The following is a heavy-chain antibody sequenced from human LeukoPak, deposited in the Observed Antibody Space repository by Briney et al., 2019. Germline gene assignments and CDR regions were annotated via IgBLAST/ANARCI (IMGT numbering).Heavy chain of an antibody. D-gene: IGHD3-3*01. CDR2: IYSGGST. J-gene: IGHJ3*02. V-gene: IGHV3-53*01. CDR1: GFTVSSNY. Sequence: GGSLRLSCAASGFTVSSNYMSWVRQAPGKGLEWVSVIYSGGSTYYADSVKGRFTISRDNSKNTLYLRMNSLRAEDTAVYYCARGGGDYDFWSGYYSGRAFAIWGQGTMVTVSS. CDR3: ARGGGDYDFWSGYYSGRAFAI.